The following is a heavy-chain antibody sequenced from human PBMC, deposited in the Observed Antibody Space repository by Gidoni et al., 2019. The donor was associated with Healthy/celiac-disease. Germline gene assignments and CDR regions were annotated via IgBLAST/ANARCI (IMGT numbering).Heavy chain of an antibody. CDR3: ASSPRGYSYTPYYYYGMDV. D-gene: IGHD5-18*01. V-gene: IGHV5-51*01. CDR1: GYSFTSYW. Sequence: EVQLVQSGAEVKKPGESLKISCKGSGYSFTSYWIGWVRQMPGKGLEWMGIIYPGDSDTRYSPSFQGQVTISADKSISTAYLQWSSLKASDTAMYYCASSPRGYSYTPYYYYGMDVWGQGTTVTVSS. J-gene: IGHJ6*02. CDR2: IYPGDSDT.